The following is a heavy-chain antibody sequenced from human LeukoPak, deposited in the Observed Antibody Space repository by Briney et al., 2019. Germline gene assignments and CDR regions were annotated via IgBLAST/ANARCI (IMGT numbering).Heavy chain of an antibody. CDR1: GYPFTGYH. J-gene: IGHJ5*02. CDR3: AGLGSTVKGRIDP. Sequence: ASVKVSCMASGYPFTGYHVHWVRQAPGQGLEWMGRISTDSGDADIAQKFQGRVTMTRDTSISTAYMELSRLTSDDSAVYYCAGLGSTVKGRIDPWGQGTSVTVSS. D-gene: IGHD5/OR15-5a*01. CDR2: ISTDSGDA. V-gene: IGHV1-2*02.